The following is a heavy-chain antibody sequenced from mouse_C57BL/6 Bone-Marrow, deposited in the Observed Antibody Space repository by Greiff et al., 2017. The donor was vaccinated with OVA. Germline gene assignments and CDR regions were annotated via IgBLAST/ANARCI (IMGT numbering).Heavy chain of an antibody. D-gene: IGHD2-3*01. J-gene: IGHJ4*01. CDR2: FHPYNDDT. CDR3: ARGYDGYYLYAMDY. CDR1: GYTFTTYP. V-gene: IGHV1-47*01. Sequence: QVQLQQSGAELVKPGASVKMSCKASGYTFTTYPIEWMKQNHGKSLEWIGNFHPYNDDTKYNEKFKGKATLTVEKSSRKVYLELSRLTSDDSAVYYCARGYDGYYLYAMDYWGQGTSVTVSS.